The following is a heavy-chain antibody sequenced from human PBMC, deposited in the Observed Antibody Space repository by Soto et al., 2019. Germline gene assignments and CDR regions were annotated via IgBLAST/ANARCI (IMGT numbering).Heavy chain of an antibody. CDR1: GFSLSTSGVG. J-gene: IGHJ4*02. CDR2: IYWDDDK. CDR3: AHSRPPRLLDY. D-gene: IGHD6-6*01. Sequence: QITLKESGPTLVKPTQTLTLTCTFSGFSLSTSGVGVGWIRQPPGKALEWLALIYWDDDKRYSSSLNSRLTLTKDTSKNHVVLTMTNMDPVDTATYYCAHSRPPRLLDYWGQGTLVTVSS. V-gene: IGHV2-5*02.